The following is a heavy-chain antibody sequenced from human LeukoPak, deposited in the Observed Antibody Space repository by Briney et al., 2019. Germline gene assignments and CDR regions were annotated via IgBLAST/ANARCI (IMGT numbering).Heavy chain of an antibody. J-gene: IGHJ6*03. D-gene: IGHD3-9*01. CDR1: GFTFSNAW. CDR3: TTTAVTGYYRFNDYYYYMDV. V-gene: IGHV3-15*01. Sequence: GGSLRLSCAASGFTFSNAWMSWVRQAPGKGLEWVGRIKSKTDGGTTDYAAPVKGRFTISRDDSKNTLYLQMNSLKTEDTAVYYCTTTAVTGYYRFNDYYYYMDVWGKGTTVTVSS. CDR2: IKSKTDGGTT.